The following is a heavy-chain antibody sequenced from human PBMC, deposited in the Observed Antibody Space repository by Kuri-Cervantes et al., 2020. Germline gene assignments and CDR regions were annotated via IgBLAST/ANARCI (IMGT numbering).Heavy chain of an antibody. Sequence: SVKVSCKASGYTFTSYGISWVRRAPGQGLEWMGRIIPILGIANYAQKFQGRVTITADKSTSTAYMELSSLRSEDTAVYYCARGLYYYYGMDVWGQGTTVTVSS. CDR1: GYTFTSYG. CDR2: IIPILGIA. CDR3: ARGLYYYYGMDV. J-gene: IGHJ6*02. V-gene: IGHV1-69*04.